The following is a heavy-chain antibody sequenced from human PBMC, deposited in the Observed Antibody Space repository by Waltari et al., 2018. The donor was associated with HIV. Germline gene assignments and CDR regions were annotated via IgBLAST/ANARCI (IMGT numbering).Heavy chain of an antibody. CDR1: GFPFSTHA. D-gene: IGHD6-13*01. Sequence: EAQLLESGGGLAQPGGSLSLSRTSPGFPFSTHAIQLVRQAPGKGLGCVSGISGSGDNRYYADSVKGRFTISRDNSKNKVFLQMKSLRPEDTAFYYCTKDPVTAVGNINWFDPWGQGTLVTVSS. V-gene: IGHV3-23*01. CDR2: ISGSGDNR. J-gene: IGHJ5*02. CDR3: TKDPVTAVGNINWFDP.